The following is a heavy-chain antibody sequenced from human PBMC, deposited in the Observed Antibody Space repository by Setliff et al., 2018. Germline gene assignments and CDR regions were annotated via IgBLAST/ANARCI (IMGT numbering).Heavy chain of an antibody. Sequence: PGGSLRLSCAASGFLYSNNAFHWVRQTPGKGLEWVAVISYDGTITHYVDSVKGRFTISRDNAKNSLYLQMNSLRAEDTAVYYCARPTVVVTAIGYWGQGTLVTVSS. V-gene: IGHV3-30*04. CDR1: GFLYSNNA. D-gene: IGHD2-21*02. CDR2: ISYDGTIT. CDR3: ARPTVVVTAIGY. J-gene: IGHJ4*02.